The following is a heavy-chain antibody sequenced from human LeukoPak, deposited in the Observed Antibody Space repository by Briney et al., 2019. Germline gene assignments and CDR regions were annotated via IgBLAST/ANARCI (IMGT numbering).Heavy chain of an antibody. J-gene: IGHJ4*02. CDR2: ISHDGSNK. V-gene: IGHV3-30*18. Sequence: GGSLRLSCAASGFTFSSYGMHWVRQAPGKGLEWVAVISHDGSNKYYADSVKGRFTISRDNSKNTLYLQMNSLRAEDTAVYYCAKDSGSGSVDYWGQGTLVTVSS. CDR1: GFTFSSYG. CDR3: AKDSGSGSVDY. D-gene: IGHD6-19*01.